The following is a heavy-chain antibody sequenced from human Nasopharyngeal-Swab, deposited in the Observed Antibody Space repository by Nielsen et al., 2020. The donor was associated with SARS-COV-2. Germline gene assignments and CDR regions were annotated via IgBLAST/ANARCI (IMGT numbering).Heavy chain of an antibody. J-gene: IGHJ6*02. D-gene: IGHD3-16*01. CDR2: IYYSGST. V-gene: IGHV4-39*01. Sequence: PGKGLGWIGSIYYSGSTYYNPSLKSRVTISVDTSKNQFSLKLSSVTAADTAVYYYARRVARAPRHEGDYYYGMDVWGQGTTVTVPS. CDR3: ARRVARAPRHEGDYYYGMDV.